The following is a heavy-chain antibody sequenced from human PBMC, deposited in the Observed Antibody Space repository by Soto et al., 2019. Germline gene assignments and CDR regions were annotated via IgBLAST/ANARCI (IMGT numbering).Heavy chain of an antibody. CDR3: ARTNAFEI. V-gene: IGHV5-51*01. CDR2: IYPDNSET. J-gene: IGHJ3*02. Sequence: GESLKISCKGSGYTFNTYWIGWVRQMPGRGLEWMGIIYPDNSETRYGPSFQGQVTISADKSINTAYLQWSSLKASDTATYYCARTNAFEIWGQGTMVTVS. CDR1: GYTFNTYW.